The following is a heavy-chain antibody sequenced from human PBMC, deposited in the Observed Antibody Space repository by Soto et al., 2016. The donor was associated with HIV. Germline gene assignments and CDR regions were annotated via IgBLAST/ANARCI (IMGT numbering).Heavy chain of an antibody. V-gene: IGHV1-8*03. D-gene: IGHD3-10*01. Sequence: QVQLVQSGTEVKKPGASVKVSCTASGYTFTNYDINWVRQATGQGLEWMGWMNPNSGNTGYAQKFQGRVTISRNTSINTAYVELSSLTSEDTAVYYCARGEAIWFGKSLAEHYFDSWGQGTLVTVSS. J-gene: IGHJ4*02. CDR2: MNPNSGNT. CDR1: GYTFTNYD. CDR3: ARGEAIWFGKSLAEHYFDS.